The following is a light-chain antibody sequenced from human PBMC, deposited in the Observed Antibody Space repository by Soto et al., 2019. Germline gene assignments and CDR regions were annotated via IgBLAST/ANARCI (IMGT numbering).Light chain of an antibody. V-gene: IGLV2-8*01. Sequence: QSALTQPPSASGFPGQSVTISCTGTSSDVGYYDYVSWYQQHPGKAPKLVIYEVTKRPSGVPDRVSASKSGNTASLTVSGLRAEDEADYYCSSYTSGSTLFVFGGGTKLTVL. CDR2: EVT. CDR1: SSDVGYYDY. J-gene: IGLJ3*02. CDR3: SSYTSGSTLFV.